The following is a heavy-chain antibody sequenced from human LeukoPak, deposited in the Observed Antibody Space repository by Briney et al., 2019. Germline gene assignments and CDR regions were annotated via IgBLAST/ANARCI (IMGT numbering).Heavy chain of an antibody. D-gene: IGHD3-22*01. CDR3: ARDLYYYDSSGYYAY. CDR2: INPSGGST. V-gene: IGHV1-46*01. CDR1: GYTFTSYY. J-gene: IGHJ4*02. Sequence: ASVKVSCKASGYTFTSYYMHWVRQAPGQGLEWMGIINPSGGSTSYAQKFQGRVTMTRDTSTSTVYTELSSLRSEDTAVYYCARDLYYYDSSGYYAYWGQGTLVTVSS.